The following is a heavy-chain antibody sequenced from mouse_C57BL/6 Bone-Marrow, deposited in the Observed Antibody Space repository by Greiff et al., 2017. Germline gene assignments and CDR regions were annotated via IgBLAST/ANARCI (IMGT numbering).Heavy chain of an antibody. CDR2: IYPGSGST. D-gene: IGHD2-2*01. CDR3: ARPNYGYGWYFDV. CDR1: GYTFTSYW. J-gene: IGHJ1*03. Sequence: QVQLQQPGAELVKPGASVKMSCKASGYTFTSYWITWVKQRPGQGLEWIGDIYPGSGSTNYNEKFKSKATLTVDTSSSTAYMPLSSLTSEDSAVYYCARPNYGYGWYFDVWGTGTTVTVSS. V-gene: IGHV1-55*01.